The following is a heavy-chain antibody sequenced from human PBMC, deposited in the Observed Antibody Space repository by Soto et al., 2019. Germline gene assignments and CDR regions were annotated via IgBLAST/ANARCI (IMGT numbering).Heavy chain of an antibody. J-gene: IGHJ6*02. Sequence: SETLSLTCTVSGGSISGGGYYWSWIRQHPGKGLEWIGYIYDTGNTYFNPSLKSRLDISIDTSNNQFSVRLSSVTAADTAIYYCARGGSAWLFGMDVWGQGTTATVSS. V-gene: IGHV4-31*03. D-gene: IGHD6-19*01. CDR3: ARGGSAWLFGMDV. CDR1: GGSISGGGYY. CDR2: IYDTGNT.